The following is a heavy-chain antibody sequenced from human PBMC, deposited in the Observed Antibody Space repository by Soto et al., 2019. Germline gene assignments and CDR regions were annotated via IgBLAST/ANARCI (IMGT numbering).Heavy chain of an antibody. Sequence: PGASVKVSCKSSGGTFSRYAISWALQAPGQGLEWMGGIIPIFGTANYAQKFQGRVTITADESTSTAYMELNSLRSEDTALYYCARVLVGAPYYFDYWGQGTLVTVSS. CDR2: IIPIFGTA. J-gene: IGHJ4*02. CDR1: GGTFSRYA. CDR3: ARVLVGAPYYFDY. D-gene: IGHD1-26*01. V-gene: IGHV1-69*13.